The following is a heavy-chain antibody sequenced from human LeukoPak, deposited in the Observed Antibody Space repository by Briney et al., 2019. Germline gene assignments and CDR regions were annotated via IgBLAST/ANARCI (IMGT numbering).Heavy chain of an antibody. J-gene: IGHJ6*04. D-gene: IGHD3-10*01. CDR1: GFTFSSYS. CDR3: SRAAAHLSHLWFGMDV. CDR2: ISSSSSYI. Sequence: PGGSLRLSCAASGFTFSSYSMNWVRHAPGKRLEWVSSISSSSSYIYYKESVKGRFTLSRDNARNSLSLQMNSLRAEDTAVYYCSRAAAHLSHLWFGMDVWGKGTTVTVSS. V-gene: IGHV3-21*01.